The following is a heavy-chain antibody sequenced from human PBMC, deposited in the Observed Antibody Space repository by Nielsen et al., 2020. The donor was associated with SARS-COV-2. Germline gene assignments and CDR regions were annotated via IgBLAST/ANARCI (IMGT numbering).Heavy chain of an antibody. V-gene: IGHV1-18*01. J-gene: IGHJ5*01. Sequence: ASVKVSCKASGYTFNRFDISWVRQAPGQGLEWMGLISVLKGETNYAQKFRGRVSMTTDTYTNTAYMELGSLRSDDTAMYYCANSFHDYGDWFDSWGQGTLVTVSS. D-gene: IGHD4-17*01. CDR2: ISVLKGET. CDR1: GYTFNRFD. CDR3: ANSFHDYGDWFDS.